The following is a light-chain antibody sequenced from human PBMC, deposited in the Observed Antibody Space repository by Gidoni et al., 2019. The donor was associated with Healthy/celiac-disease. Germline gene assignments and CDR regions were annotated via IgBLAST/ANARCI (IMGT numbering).Light chain of an antibody. V-gene: IGKV3-20*01. CDR2: GAS. J-gene: IGKJ4*01. Sequence: EIVLTQSPGTLSLSPGERATLSCRASQSDSSSYLAWYQQKPGQAPRLLIYGASSRATGIPDRFSGSGSGTDFTLTISRLEPEDFAVYYCQQYGSSPGITFXGXTKVEIK. CDR3: QQYGSSPGIT. CDR1: QSDSSSY.